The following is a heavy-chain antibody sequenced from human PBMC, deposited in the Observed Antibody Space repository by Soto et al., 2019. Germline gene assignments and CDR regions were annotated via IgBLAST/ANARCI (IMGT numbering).Heavy chain of an antibody. CDR3: ARMVGSGYDYSLNWFDP. CDR1: GGSFSGYY. V-gene: IGHV4-34*01. J-gene: IGHJ5*02. Sequence: SETLSLTCAVYGGSFSGYYWSWIRQPPGKGLEWIGEINHSGSTNYNPSLKSRVTISVDTSKNQFSLKLSSVTAADTAVYYCARMVGSGYDYSLNWFDPWGQGTLVTVSS. D-gene: IGHD5-12*01. CDR2: INHSGST.